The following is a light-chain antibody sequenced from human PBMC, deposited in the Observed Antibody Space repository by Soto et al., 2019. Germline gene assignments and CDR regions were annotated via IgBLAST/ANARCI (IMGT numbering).Light chain of an antibody. J-gene: IGLJ2*01. V-gene: IGLV2-18*01. CDR2: EVT. Sequence: QSALTQPPSVSGSPGQSVTISCTGFNSDMVNFNRVSWYQQPPGTAPKLFIYEVTNRPSGVPDRFSGSKSGTTASLTISGLQAEDEADYFCSLYTSNNTVLFGGGTQLTVL. CDR3: SLYTSNNTVL. CDR1: NSDMVNFNR.